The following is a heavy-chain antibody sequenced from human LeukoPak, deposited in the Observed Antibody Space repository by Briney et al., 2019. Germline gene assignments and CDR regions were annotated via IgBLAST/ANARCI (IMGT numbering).Heavy chain of an antibody. Sequence: GGSLRLSCAASGFTFSSYAMSWVRQAPGKGLEWVSAISGSGGSTYYADSVEGRFTISGDNSKNTLYLQMNSLRAEDTAVYYCAKGVLMVYAIKENWFDPWGQGTLVTVSS. J-gene: IGHJ5*02. D-gene: IGHD2-8*01. V-gene: IGHV3-23*01. CDR1: GFTFSSYA. CDR3: AKGVLMVYAIKENWFDP. CDR2: ISGSGGST.